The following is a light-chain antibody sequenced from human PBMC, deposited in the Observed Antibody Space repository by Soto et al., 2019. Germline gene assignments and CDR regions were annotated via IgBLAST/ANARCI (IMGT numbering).Light chain of an antibody. CDR1: QGINSF. Sequence: AIQLTQSPSSLSASVGDRVTITCRASQGINSFLAWYQQKPGEAPKLLIYGASTLQSGVPSRFSGSGSGTDFTLTISSLQPEDFATYYCQQYETFSGTFGPGTKVEI. CDR2: GAS. CDR3: QQYETFSGT. J-gene: IGKJ1*01. V-gene: IGKV1-13*02.